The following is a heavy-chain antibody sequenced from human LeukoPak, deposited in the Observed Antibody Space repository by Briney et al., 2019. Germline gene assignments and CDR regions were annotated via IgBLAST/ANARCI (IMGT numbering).Heavy chain of an antibody. J-gene: IGHJ5*02. CDR3: ARAQFPIVVVPVWFDP. CDR1: GFTFSSYA. Sequence: GGSLRLSCAASGFTFSSYAMHWVRQAPGKGLEWVAVISYGGSNKYYADSVKGRFTISRDNSKNTLYLQMNSLRAEDTAVYYCARAQFPIVVVPVWFDPWGQGTLVTVSS. V-gene: IGHV3-30*04. D-gene: IGHD2-2*01. CDR2: ISYGGSNK.